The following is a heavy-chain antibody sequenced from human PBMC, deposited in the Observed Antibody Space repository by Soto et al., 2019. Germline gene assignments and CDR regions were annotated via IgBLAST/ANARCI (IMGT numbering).Heavy chain of an antibody. CDR2: INPNSGGT. CDR1: GYTFTGYY. V-gene: IGHV1-2*04. Sequence: QVQLVQSGAEVKKPGASVKVSCKASGYTFTGYYMHWVRQAPGQGLEWMGWINPNSGGTNYAQKFQGWVTMTRDTSMSPAHKELSRLRPDDTAEYGCARGGHRYGGRHVDSWGQGPLVTVS. CDR3: ARGGHRYGGRHVDS. J-gene: IGHJ4*02. D-gene: IGHD5-18*01.